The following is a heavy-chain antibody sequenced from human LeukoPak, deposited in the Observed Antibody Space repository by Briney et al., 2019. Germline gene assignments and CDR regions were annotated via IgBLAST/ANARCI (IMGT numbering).Heavy chain of an antibody. CDR1: GASISTGSYF. CDR2: IYFSGST. V-gene: IGHV4-39*02. CDR3: ATHGSAPSSYYDSSGYLP. J-gene: IGHJ4*02. Sequence: SGTLSLTCTVSGASISTGSYFWGWIRQPPGKGLEWIGSIYFSGSTYYNPSLKSRVAISVDTSKNHFSLKLSSVTAADTAVYYCATHGSAPSSYYDSSGYLPWGQGTLVTVSS. D-gene: IGHD3-22*01.